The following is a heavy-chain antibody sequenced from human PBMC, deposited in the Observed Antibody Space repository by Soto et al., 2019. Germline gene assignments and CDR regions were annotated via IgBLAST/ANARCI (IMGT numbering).Heavy chain of an antibody. V-gene: IGHV1-18*01. CDR3: ATVVVVAATQWFDP. CDR1: GYTFTSYG. D-gene: IGHD2-15*01. CDR2: ISAYNGNT. J-gene: IGHJ5*02. Sequence: ASVKVSCKASGYTFTSYGISWVRQAPGQGLEWMGWISAYNGNTNYAQKLQGRVTMTTDTSTSTAYMELRSLRSDDTAVYYCATVVVVAATQWFDPWGQGTLVPVSS.